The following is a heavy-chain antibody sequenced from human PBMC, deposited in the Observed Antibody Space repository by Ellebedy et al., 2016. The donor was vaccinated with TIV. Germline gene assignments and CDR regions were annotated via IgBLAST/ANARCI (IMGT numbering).Heavy chain of an antibody. Sequence: GGSLRLSXAASGFTFRSYAMTWVRQAPGKGLEWVSVIGGSGGDTYYIDSVKGRFTISRDNSKNTLYLQMNSLRAEDTAVYYCAKDHVSSGWPTFDSWGQGVLVAVSS. D-gene: IGHD6-19*01. CDR2: IGGSGGDT. CDR3: AKDHVSSGWPTFDS. J-gene: IGHJ4*02. V-gene: IGHV3-23*01. CDR1: GFTFRSYA.